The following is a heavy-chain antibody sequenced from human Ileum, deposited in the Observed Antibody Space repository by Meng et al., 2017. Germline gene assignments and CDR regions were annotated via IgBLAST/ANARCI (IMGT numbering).Heavy chain of an antibody. CDR1: GYIFTTYP. J-gene: IGHJ4*02. CDR3: AREYDNSYNFDY. V-gene: IGHV1-46*01. Sequence: VLAGAWVKRPGPSLTFSCTASGYIFTTYPMHWVRQAPGQGSEWIGIIKSSGDIKIYAQNFQGRVTMTRDTSTSTVYMELSSLRSENTATYYCAREYDNSYNFDYWGQGTLVTVSS. CDR2: IKSSGDIK. D-gene: IGHD5-24*01.